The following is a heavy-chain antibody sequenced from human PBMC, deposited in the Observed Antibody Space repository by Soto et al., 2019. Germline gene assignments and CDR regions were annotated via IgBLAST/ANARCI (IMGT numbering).Heavy chain of an antibody. Sequence: ASVKVSCKASGGTFSSYTISLVRQAPGQGLEWMGRIIPILGIANYAQKFQGRVTITADKSTSTAYMELSSLRSEDTAVYYCAREMLVGESLDYWVQGTLVTVSS. CDR1: GGTFSSYT. J-gene: IGHJ4*02. V-gene: IGHV1-69*04. D-gene: IGHD6-13*01. CDR2: IIPILGIA. CDR3: AREMLVGESLDY.